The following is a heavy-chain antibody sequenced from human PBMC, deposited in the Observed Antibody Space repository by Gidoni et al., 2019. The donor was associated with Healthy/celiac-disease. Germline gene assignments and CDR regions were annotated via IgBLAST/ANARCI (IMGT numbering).Heavy chain of an antibody. J-gene: IGHJ4*02. CDR2: IYYSGST. CDR3: ARDSAPQERYFDWFCDY. D-gene: IGHD3-9*01. V-gene: IGHV4-39*07. Sequence: QLPLQQSGPGLVKPSETLSLPCTVSGGSISSRRYYWGWIRQPPGKRLEWFGSIYYSGSTYYTPSLRGRVTISVGTSKIPFSLKLSSVTAADTAVYYCARDSAPQERYFDWFCDYWGQGTLVTVSS. CDR1: GGSISSRRYY.